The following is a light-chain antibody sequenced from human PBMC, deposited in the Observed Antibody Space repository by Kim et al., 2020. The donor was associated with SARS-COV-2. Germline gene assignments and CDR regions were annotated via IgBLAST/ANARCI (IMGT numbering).Light chain of an antibody. CDR2: QDS. J-gene: IGLJ2*01. V-gene: IGLV3-1*01. CDR3: QAWDSSTGVV. Sequence: SYELTQPPSVSVSPGQTASITCSGDKLGDKYACWYQQKPGQSPVLVIYQDSKRPSGIPERFSGSNSGHTATLTISGTQAMDEADYYCQAWDSSTGVVFGG. CDR1: KLGDKY.